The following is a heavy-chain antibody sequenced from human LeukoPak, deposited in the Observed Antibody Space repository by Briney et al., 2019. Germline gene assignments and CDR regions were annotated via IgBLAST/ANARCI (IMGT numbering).Heavy chain of an antibody. CDR1: GYTFTGYY. D-gene: IGHD3-9*01. J-gene: IGHJ5*02. CDR2: INPNSGGT. V-gene: IGHV1-2*04. Sequence: ASVKVSCKASGYTFTGYYMHWVQQAPGQGLEWMGWINPNSGGTNYAQKFQGWVTMTRDTSISTAYMELSRLRSDDTAVYYCARDLRMGYDILTGYYGGVWFDPWGQGTQVTVSS. CDR3: ARDLRMGYDILTGYYGGVWFDP.